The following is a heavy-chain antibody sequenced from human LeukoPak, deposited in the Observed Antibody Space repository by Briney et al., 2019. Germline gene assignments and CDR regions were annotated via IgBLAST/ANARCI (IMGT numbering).Heavy chain of an antibody. V-gene: IGHV3-73*01. J-gene: IGHJ6*03. Sequence: QPGGSLRLSXAASGFTFSGSAMHWVRQASGKGLEWVGRIRSKANSYSTAYAASVKGRFTISRDDSKNTAYLQMNSLKTEDTAVYYCTRHPDPLLEWLLTRRPFYYYYYMDVWGKGTTVTVSS. CDR2: IRSKANSYST. CDR3: TRHPDPLLEWLLTRRPFYYYYYMDV. D-gene: IGHD3-3*01. CDR1: GFTFSGSA.